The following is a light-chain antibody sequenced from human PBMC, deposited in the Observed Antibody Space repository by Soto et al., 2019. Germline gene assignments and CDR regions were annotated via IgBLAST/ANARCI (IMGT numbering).Light chain of an antibody. V-gene: IGKV1-39*01. J-gene: IGKJ4*01. CDR1: QNVGRF. CDR2: AAS. Sequence: DILVTQSPSSQSASIGDTVTISCWTSQNVGRFLHWYQQRPHKAPRLLISAASILHTGVPSRFSGSGSGTDFTLTISNLHPEDFATYFCQQSYTPPLTFGGGTKVE. CDR3: QQSYTPPLT.